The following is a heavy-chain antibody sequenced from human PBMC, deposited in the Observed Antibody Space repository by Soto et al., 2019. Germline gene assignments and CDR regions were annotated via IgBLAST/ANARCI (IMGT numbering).Heavy chain of an antibody. V-gene: IGHV3-23*01. Sequence: EVQLLESGGGLVQPGGSLRLSCAASGFTFSSYAMSWVRQAPGKGLEWVSAISGSGVSTYYADSVKGRFTISRDNSKNTLYLQMNSLRAEDTAVYYGAKEEAYSSGWGSFDYWGQGTLVTVSS. CDR3: AKEEAYSSGWGSFDY. CDR1: GFTFSSYA. CDR2: ISGSGVST. J-gene: IGHJ4*02. D-gene: IGHD6-19*01.